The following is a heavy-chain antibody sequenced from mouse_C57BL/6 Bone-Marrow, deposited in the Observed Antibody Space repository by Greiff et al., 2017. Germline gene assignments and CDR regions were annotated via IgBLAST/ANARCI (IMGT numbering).Heavy chain of an antibody. CDR3: DLGNYVGRYAMDY. V-gene: IGHV1-78*01. CDR2: IYPRDGST. D-gene: IGHD2-1*01. J-gene: IGHJ4*01. CDR1: GYTFTDHT. Sequence: QVQLKQSDAALVKPGASVKLSCKVSGYTFTDHTIHWMKQRPEQGLEWIGYIYPRDGSTKYNEKFKGKATLTADKSTSTAYMQLNSLTSEYSAVYVCDLGNYVGRYAMDYWGQGTSVTVSS.